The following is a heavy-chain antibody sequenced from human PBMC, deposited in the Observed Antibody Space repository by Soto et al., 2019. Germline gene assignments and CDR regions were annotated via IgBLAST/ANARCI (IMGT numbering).Heavy chain of an antibody. D-gene: IGHD6-13*01. CDR1: GGSISSGGYY. J-gene: IGHJ6*02. Sequence: QVQLQESGPGLVKPSQTLSLTCTVSGGSISSGGYYWSWIRQHPGKGLEWIGYIYYSGSTYYNPSLKSRVTXXVXTXXNQFSLKLSSVTAADTAVYYWARWVRRAAARSMDVWGQGTTVTVSS. V-gene: IGHV4-31*03. CDR2: IYYSGST. CDR3: ARWVRRAAARSMDV.